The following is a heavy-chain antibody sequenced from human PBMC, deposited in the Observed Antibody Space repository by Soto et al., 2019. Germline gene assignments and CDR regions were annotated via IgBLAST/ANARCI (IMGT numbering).Heavy chain of an antibody. D-gene: IGHD6-13*01. CDR3: AKDPSRYSSSWYYFDY. Sequence: GGSLRLSCAASGFTFSIYAMSWVRQAPGKGLEWVSAISGSGGSTYYADSVKGRFTISRDNSKNTLYLQMNSLRAEDTAVYYCAKDPSRYSSSWYYFDYWGQGTLVTVS. CDR2: ISGSGGST. CDR1: GFTFSIYA. V-gene: IGHV3-23*01. J-gene: IGHJ4*02.